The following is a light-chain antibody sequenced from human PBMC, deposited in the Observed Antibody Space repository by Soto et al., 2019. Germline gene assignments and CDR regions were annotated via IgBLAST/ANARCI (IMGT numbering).Light chain of an antibody. CDR2: DVR. V-gene: IGLV2-14*01. CDR3: ASYTSSNSLV. CDR1: NNDVGTYND. Sequence: QSALTQPASVSGSPGQSITISCTGSNNDVGTYNDVSWYQQPPGKAPRLLIYDVRDRPSGISNRFSGSKSANTASLTISGLQADDEADYYCASYTSSNSLVFGGGTKVTVL. J-gene: IGLJ2*01.